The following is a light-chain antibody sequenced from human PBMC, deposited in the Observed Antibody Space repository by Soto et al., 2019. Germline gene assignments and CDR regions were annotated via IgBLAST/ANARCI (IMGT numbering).Light chain of an antibody. Sequence: QSALTQPASVSGSPGQSITISCTGTSSDIGDYNYVSWYQQRPEKAPELMIYGVNNRPPGVSNRFSGSKSGNTASLTISGLQAGDEADYYCSSYTSSITYVFGTGTKVTVL. V-gene: IGLV2-14*01. CDR3: SSYTSSITYV. CDR2: GVN. CDR1: SSDIGDYNY. J-gene: IGLJ1*01.